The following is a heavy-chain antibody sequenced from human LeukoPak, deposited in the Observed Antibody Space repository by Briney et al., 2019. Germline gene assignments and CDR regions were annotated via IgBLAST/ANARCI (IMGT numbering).Heavy chain of an antibody. CDR2: INPNHGDT. V-gene: IGHV1-2*02. J-gene: IGHJ6*03. Sequence: ASVKVSCKASGYTFTGYYMHWVRQAPGQGLEWMGWINPNHGDTNYAQKFQDRVSMTTDTSTSTAYMELSRLRSDDTAVYYCASEMIQNYYYYYMDVWGKGTTVTVSS. CDR1: GYTFTGYY. D-gene: IGHD3-16*01. CDR3: ASEMIQNYYYYYMDV.